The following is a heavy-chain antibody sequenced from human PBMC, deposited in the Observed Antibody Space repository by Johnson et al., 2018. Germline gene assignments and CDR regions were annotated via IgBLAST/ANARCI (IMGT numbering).Heavy chain of an antibody. CDR2: VNHSGST. CDR3: ARGGYYDSSGYYPDAFDI. V-gene: IGHV4-34*01. J-gene: IGHJ3*02. D-gene: IGHD3-22*01. CDR1: GGSFSGYY. Sequence: QVQLQQWGAGLLKPSETLSLTCAVYGGSFSGYYWSWIRQPPGKGLEWIGEVNHSGSTNYNPSLKSRVTISLDTSKDHSSLKLSSVTAADTAVYYGARGGYYDSSGYYPDAFDIWGQGTMVTVSS.